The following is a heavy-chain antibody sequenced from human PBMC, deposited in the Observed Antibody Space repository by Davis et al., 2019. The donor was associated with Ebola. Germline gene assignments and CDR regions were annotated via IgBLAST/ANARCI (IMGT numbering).Heavy chain of an antibody. D-gene: IGHD2-21*01. J-gene: IGHJ4*02. CDR2: ISGSGRT. Sequence: PGGSLRLSCTVSDGSISGHYWNWFRQPPGKGLEWIGFISGSGRTSYNPSLKSRVTISADTPKNQFSLNLSSVTAADTAVYFCARFGEGAYWGQGTLVTVSS. CDR3: ARFGEGAY. CDR1: DGSISGHY. V-gene: IGHV4-59*11.